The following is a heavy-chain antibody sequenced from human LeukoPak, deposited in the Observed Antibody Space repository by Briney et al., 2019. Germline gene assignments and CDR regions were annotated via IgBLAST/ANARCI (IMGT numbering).Heavy chain of an antibody. CDR2: IYTSGST. J-gene: IGHJ4*02. Sequence: PSETLSLTCTVSGGSISTSSYYWGWIRQPPGKGLEWIGRIYTSGSTNYNPSLKSRVTMSVDTSKNQFSLKLSSVTAADTAVYYCARDLSAAGHFDYWGQGTLVTVSS. CDR1: GGSISTSSYY. D-gene: IGHD6-13*01. CDR3: ARDLSAAGHFDY. V-gene: IGHV4-39*07.